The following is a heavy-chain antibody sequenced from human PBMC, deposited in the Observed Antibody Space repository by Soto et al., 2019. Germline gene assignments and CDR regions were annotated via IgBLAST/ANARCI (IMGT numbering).Heavy chain of an antibody. CDR3: AKDIAGNGCDFLFGYGY. V-gene: IGHV3-23*01. CDR2: ITRSGGSP. Sequence: EVQLLESGGGLVQPGGSLRLSCAASGFTFSSYAMSWVRQAPGKGLEWVSTITRSGGSPDYADSVKGRFTISRDNSKDRLYVRLNGLRFEHTAAYYWAKDIAGNGCDFLFGYGYWGQGALVTVSS. J-gene: IGHJ4*02. D-gene: IGHD5-12*01. CDR1: GFTFSSYA.